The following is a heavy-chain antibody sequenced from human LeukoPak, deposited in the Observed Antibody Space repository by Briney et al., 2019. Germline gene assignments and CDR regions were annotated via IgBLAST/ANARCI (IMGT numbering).Heavy chain of an antibody. CDR1: GGTFSSYA. CDR2: IIPILGLA. J-gene: IGHJ5*02. Sequence: GASVKVSCKASGGTFSSYAISWVRQAPGQGLEWMGRIIPILGLANYAQKFQGRVTITADKSTSTAYMELSSLRSEDTAVYYCARDRDCSGGSCGNWFDPWGQGTLVTVSS. D-gene: IGHD2-15*01. CDR3: ARDRDCSGGSCGNWFDP. V-gene: IGHV1-69*04.